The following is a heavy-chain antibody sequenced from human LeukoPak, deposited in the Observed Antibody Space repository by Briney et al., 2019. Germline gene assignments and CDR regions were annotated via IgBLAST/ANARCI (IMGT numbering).Heavy chain of an antibody. V-gene: IGHV3-49*03. J-gene: IGHJ4*02. D-gene: IGHD1-7*01. CDR3: TRGTRGLN. Sequence: GRSLRLSWTTSGFTFGDYPMSWFRQAPGKGLEWIAVIRTKDSGGTTEYAASVKGRFSLSRDDSKSIAYLQMSSLKTEGTALYYCTRGTRGLNWGQGTLVTVSS. CDR2: IRTKDSGGTT. CDR1: GFTFGDYP.